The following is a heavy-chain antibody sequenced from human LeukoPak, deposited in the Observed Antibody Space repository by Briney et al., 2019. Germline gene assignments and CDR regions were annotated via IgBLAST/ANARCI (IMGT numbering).Heavy chain of an antibody. J-gene: IGHJ4*02. CDR1: GFTFSSYA. CDR2: ISGSGVTT. CDR3: TRSPSLGGSYWGFDY. Sequence: GGSLRLSCAASGFTFSSYAMNWVRQAPGKGLEWVSAISGSGVTTYYAGSVRGRFTISRDNSKNTLYLQMNSLRADDTAVYYCTRSPSLGGSYWGFDYWGQGTLLTVSS. V-gene: IGHV3-23*01. D-gene: IGHD1-26*01.